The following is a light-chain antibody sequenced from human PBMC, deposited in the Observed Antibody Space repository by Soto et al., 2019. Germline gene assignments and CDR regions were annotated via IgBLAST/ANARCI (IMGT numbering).Light chain of an antibody. J-gene: IGLJ1*01. V-gene: IGLV2-14*01. CDR2: AVS. Sequence: QSVLTQPASVSGSPGQSITISCTGTSSDVGLYDYVSWYQQHPGKAPHLMIYAVSNRPSGVSNRFSASKSGNTASLFISGLQAEDEADYYCSSYTSDSSYVFGSGTKVTVL. CDR1: SSDVGLYDY. CDR3: SSYTSDSSYV.